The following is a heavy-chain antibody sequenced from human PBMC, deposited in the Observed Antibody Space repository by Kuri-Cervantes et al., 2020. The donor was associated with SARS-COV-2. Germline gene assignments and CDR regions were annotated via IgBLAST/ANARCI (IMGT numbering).Heavy chain of an antibody. J-gene: IGHJ4*02. Sequence: GESLKISCEASGFAFSSHPMSGVRQAPGKGLEWVSSISSSSSYIYYADSVKGRFTISRDNAKNSLYLQMNSLRAEDTAVYYCASAYSSGPYYFDYWGQGTLVTVSS. CDR2: ISSSSSYI. CDR3: ASAYSSGPYYFDY. CDR1: GFAFSSHP. D-gene: IGHD6-19*01. V-gene: IGHV3-21*01.